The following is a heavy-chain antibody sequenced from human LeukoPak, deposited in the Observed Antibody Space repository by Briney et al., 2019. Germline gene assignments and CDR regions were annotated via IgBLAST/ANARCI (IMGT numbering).Heavy chain of an antibody. D-gene: IGHD2-2*01. CDR2: ISSSSSTI. J-gene: IGHJ6*02. V-gene: IGHV3-48*01. CDR3: AGGPVVPAAKYYYYYYGMDV. CDR1: GFTFSSYS. Sequence: PGGSLRLSCAASGFTFSSYSMNWVRQAPGKGLEWVSYISSSSSTIYYADSVKGRFTISRDNAKNSLYLQMNSLRAEDTAVYYCAGGPVVPAAKYYYYYYGMDVWGQGTTVTVSS.